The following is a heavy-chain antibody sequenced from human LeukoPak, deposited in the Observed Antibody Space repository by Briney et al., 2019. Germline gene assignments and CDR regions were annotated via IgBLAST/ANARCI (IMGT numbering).Heavy chain of an antibody. J-gene: IGHJ4*02. CDR2: IYPGDSDT. CDR1: GYSFTSYW. D-gene: IGHD2-15*01. CDR3: ARSEGYCSGGSCYGGYYFDY. Sequence: GESLKISCKGSGYSFTSYWIGWVRQMPGKGLEWMGIIYPGDSDTRYSPSFQGPVTISADKSISTAYLQWSSLKASDTAMYYCARSEGYCSGGSCYGGYYFDYWGQGTLVTVSS. V-gene: IGHV5-51*01.